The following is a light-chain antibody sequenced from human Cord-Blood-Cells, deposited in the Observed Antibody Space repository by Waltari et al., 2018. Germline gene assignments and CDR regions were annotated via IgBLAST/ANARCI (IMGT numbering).Light chain of an antibody. CDR3: AAWDDSLSGVV. Sequence: QSVLTQPPSASGTPGQRVTLPCSGTSSNIGSNYVSWYQQLPGTAPKLLIYRNNQRPSGVPDRFSGSKSGTSASLAISGLRSEDEADYYCAAWDDSLSGVVFGGGTKLTVL. CDR2: RNN. J-gene: IGLJ2*01. V-gene: IGLV1-47*01. CDR1: SSNIGSNY.